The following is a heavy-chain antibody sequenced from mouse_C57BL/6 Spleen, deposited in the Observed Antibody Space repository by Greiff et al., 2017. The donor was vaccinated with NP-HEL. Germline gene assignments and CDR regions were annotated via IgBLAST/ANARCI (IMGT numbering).Heavy chain of an antibody. Sequence: QVQLQQPGAELVRPGSSVKLSCKASGYTFTSYWMDWVKQRPGQGLEWIGNIYPSDSETHYNQKFKDKATLTVDKSSSTAYMQLSSLTSEDSAVYYCAGGNYGAMDYWGQGTSVTVSS. CDR2: IYPSDSET. J-gene: IGHJ4*01. V-gene: IGHV1-61*01. CDR1: GYTFTSYW. CDR3: AGGNYGAMDY. D-gene: IGHD2-1*01.